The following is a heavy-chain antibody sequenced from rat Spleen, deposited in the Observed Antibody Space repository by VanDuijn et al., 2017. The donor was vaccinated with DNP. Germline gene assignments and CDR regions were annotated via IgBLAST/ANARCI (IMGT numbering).Heavy chain of an antibody. V-gene: IGHV7-6*01. CDR3: VRPIAAIETYPMDA. CDR1: GFTFADFY. J-gene: IGHJ4*01. CDR2: IRNKANGYRT. Sequence: EVKLLESGGGLVQPGGSLRLSCAASGFTFADFYMSWIRQSPGKAPEWLTFIRNKANGYRTEYNPSVKGRFTISRDNANRTLYLQMDSLRSEDTATYYCVRPIAAIETYPMDAWGQGTSVTVSS. D-gene: IGHD1-2*01.